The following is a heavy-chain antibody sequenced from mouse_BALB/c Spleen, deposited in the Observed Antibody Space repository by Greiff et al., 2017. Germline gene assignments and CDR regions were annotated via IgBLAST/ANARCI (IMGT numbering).Heavy chain of an antibody. CDR1: GYTFTDYY. J-gene: IGHJ1*01. V-gene: IGHV1-26*01. D-gene: IGHD2-14*01. CDR2: INPNNGDT. CDR3: ARAGDYRYEWDFDV. Sequence: EVQRVESGPELVKPGASVKMSCKASGYTFTDYYMKWVKQSHGQSLEWIGGINPNNGDTFYNQKFKGKATLTVDKSSSTAYMQLNSLTSEDSAVYYCARAGDYRYEWDFDVWGAGTTVTVSA.